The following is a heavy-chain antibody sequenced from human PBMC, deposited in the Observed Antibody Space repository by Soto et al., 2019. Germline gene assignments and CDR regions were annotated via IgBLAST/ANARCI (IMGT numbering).Heavy chain of an antibody. CDR2: ISSSGSTI. V-gene: IGHV3-48*03. Sequence: GGSLRLSCAASGFTFSSYEMNWVRQAPGKGLEWVSYISSSGSTIYYADSVKGRFTVSRDNAKNSLYLQMNSLRAEDTAVYYCARGDSVGWFDPWGQGTLVTVSS. D-gene: IGHD3-22*01. CDR1: GFTFSSYE. J-gene: IGHJ5*02. CDR3: ARGDSVGWFDP.